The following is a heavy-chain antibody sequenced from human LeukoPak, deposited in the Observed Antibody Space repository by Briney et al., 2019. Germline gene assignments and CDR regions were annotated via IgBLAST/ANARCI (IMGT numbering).Heavy chain of an antibody. CDR3: ARGPTDRKGGTYYYDSSGSTYYFDY. CDR1: GGSISSYY. D-gene: IGHD3-22*01. Sequence: SETLSLTCTVSGGSISSYYWSWIRQPAGKGLEWIGRIYTSGSTNYNPSLKSRVTMSVDTSKNQFSLKLSSVTAADTAVHYCARGPTDRKGGTYYYDSSGSTYYFDYWGQGTLVTVSS. V-gene: IGHV4-4*07. J-gene: IGHJ4*02. CDR2: IYTSGST.